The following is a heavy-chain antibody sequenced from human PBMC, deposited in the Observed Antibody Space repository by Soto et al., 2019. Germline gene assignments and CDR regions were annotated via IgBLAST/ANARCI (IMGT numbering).Heavy chain of an antibody. J-gene: IGHJ6*02. CDR3: AKDLFPQVVAATPFYGIDV. D-gene: IGHD2-15*01. CDR1: GFTFSSYG. CDR2: ISYDGSNK. Sequence: QVQLVESGGGVVQPGRSLRLSCAASGFTFSSYGMHWVRQAPGKGLEWVAVISYDGSNKYYADSVKGRFTISRDNSKNTLYLQMNSLRAEDTAVYYCAKDLFPQVVAATPFYGIDVWGQGTTVTVSS. V-gene: IGHV3-30*18.